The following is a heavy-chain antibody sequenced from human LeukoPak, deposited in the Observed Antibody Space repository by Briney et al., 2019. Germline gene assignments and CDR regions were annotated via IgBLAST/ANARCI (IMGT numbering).Heavy chain of an antibody. V-gene: IGHV4-38-2*02. Sequence: SETLSLTCTVSGYSISSGYYWGWIRQPPGKGLEWIGSIYHSGSTYYNPSLKSRVTISVDTSKNQFSLKLSSVAAADTAVYYCARMSYYDFWSGYSWLDPWGQGTLVTVSS. CDR3: ARMSYYDFWSGYSWLDP. J-gene: IGHJ5*02. CDR1: GYSISSGYY. CDR2: IYHSGST. D-gene: IGHD3-3*01.